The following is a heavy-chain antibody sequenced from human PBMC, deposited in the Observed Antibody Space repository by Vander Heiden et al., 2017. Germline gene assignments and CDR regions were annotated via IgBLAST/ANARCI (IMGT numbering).Heavy chain of an antibody. CDR3: VGNYYDSRGYYFIDS. CDR2: IYTGGST. D-gene: IGHD3-22*01. V-gene: IGHV4-4*07. J-gene: IGHJ4*02. CDR1: GGSMVTSY. Sequence: QVQLQESGPGLVRPSETLSLTCAVSGGSMVTSYWTWRRQPAGKALEWLGRIYTGGSTNYNPSLKSRVTMSVATSKNQFSLKLTSVTAADTAVYYCVGNYYDSRGYYFIDSWGQGTLVTVS.